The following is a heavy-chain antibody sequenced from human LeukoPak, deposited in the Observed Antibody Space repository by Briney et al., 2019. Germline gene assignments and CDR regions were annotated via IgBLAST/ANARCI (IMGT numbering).Heavy chain of an antibody. CDR1: GGTFSSYA. J-gene: IGHJ4*02. CDR3: ARDPPGGAAADAALDH. CDR2: ITPIFGTA. V-gene: IGHV1-69*13. D-gene: IGHD6-13*01. Sequence: GASVKVSCKASGGTFSSYAISWVRQAPGQGLEWMGGITPIFGTANYAQKFQGRVTITADESTSTAYMELSSLRSEDTAVYYCARDPPGGAAADAALDHWGQGTLVTVSS.